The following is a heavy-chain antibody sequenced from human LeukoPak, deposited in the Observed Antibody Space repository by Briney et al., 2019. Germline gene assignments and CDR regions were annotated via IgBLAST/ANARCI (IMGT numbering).Heavy chain of an antibody. CDR3: ARGYCSSTSCYVVDH. D-gene: IGHD2-2*01. J-gene: IGHJ4*02. CDR1: GYSISSSNW. Sequence: SETLSLTCAVSGYSISSSNWWGWIRQPPGKGLEWIGYIYYSGSTYYNPSLKSRVTMSVDTSKNQFSLKLSSVTAADTAVYYCARGYCSSTSCYVVDHWGQGTLVTVSS. V-gene: IGHV4-28*03. CDR2: IYYSGST.